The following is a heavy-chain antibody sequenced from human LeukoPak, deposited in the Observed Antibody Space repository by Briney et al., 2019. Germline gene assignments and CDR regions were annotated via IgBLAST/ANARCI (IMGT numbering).Heavy chain of an antibody. D-gene: IGHD2-8*01. J-gene: IGHJ6*03. CDR3: AKDAGVIPGGSYYMDV. V-gene: IGHV3-30*02. CDR1: GFTFSNYG. CDR2: IRNDGSNK. Sequence: GGSLRLSCAASGFTFSNYGMHWVRQAPGKGLEWVAFIRNDGSNKYYADSVRGRLTISRDNSKNTLYLQMNSLRVEDTAVYYCAKDAGVIPGGSYYMDVWGKGTTVTVSS.